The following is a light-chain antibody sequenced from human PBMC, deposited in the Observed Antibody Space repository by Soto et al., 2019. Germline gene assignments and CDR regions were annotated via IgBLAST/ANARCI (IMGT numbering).Light chain of an antibody. V-gene: IGKV3-11*01. J-gene: IGKJ5*01. CDR2: DSS. Sequence: ELTQSPATLSLSPGATATLSCRASQSVDKFLAWYQQRPGQPPRLLIFDSSNRAAGVPVRFSGSGSGTVFTLTIGSLEPEDSAVYYCQQRKHGPPITFGQGTRLEIK. CDR3: QQRKHGPPIT. CDR1: QSVDKF.